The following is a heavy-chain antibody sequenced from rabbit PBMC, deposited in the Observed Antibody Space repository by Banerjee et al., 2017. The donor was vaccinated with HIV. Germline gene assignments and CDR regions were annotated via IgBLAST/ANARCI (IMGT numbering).Heavy chain of an antibody. D-gene: IGHD6-1*01. CDR1: GFDFSSNA. J-gene: IGHJ6*01. V-gene: IGHV1S40*01. Sequence: QSLEESGGGLVQPEGSLTLTCTASGFDFSSNAMCWVRQAPGKGLEWIACIYTGSSDSTYYASWAKGRFTISSTSSSTVTLQMTSLTAADTATYFCARDGAGYAGYGYAHLWGPGTLVTV. CDR3: ARDGAGYAGYGYAHL. CDR2: IYTGSSDST.